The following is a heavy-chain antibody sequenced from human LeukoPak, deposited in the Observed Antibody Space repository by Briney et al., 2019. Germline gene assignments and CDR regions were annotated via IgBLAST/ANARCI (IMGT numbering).Heavy chain of an antibody. CDR1: GFQFSTYT. V-gene: IGHV3-48*01. CDR2: ISYSSGTI. J-gene: IGHJ4*02. D-gene: IGHD2-8*01. CDR3: AKVYLVYANFDY. Sequence: PGGSLRLSCEATGFQFSTYTMSWFRQAPGKGLEWVSYISYSSGTIYYSDSVKGRFTISRDNAKNSLYLQMNSLRVEDTAVYYCAKVYLVYANFDYWGQGTLVTVSS.